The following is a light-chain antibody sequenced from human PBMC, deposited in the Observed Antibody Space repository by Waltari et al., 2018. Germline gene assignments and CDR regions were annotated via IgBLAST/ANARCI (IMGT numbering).Light chain of an antibody. CDR3: QQYYSNPAT. CDR2: AAS. J-gene: IGKJ1*01. CDR1: QGISTY. V-gene: IGKV1-8*01. Sequence: AIRITQSPSSLSASTGDRVTITCRASQGISTYLPWYQQKPGKAPKVLISAASTLQSGVPSRFSGSGSGTDFTLTISCLQSEDFAIYYCQQYYSNPATFGQGTKVEIK.